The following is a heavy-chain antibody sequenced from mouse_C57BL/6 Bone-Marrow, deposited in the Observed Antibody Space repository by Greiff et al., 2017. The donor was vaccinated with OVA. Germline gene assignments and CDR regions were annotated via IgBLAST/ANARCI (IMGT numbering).Heavy chain of an antibody. CDR3: ARGVYYAMDY. CDR1: GYTFTSYW. CDR2: IDPSDSET. V-gene: IGHV1-52*01. Sequence: QVQLQQPGAELVRPGSSVKLSCKASGYTFTSYWMHWVKQRPIQGLEWIGNIDPSDSETHYNQKFKDKATLTVDKSSSTAYMQLISLTSEDSAVYYCARGVYYAMDYWGQGTSVTVSS. J-gene: IGHJ4*01.